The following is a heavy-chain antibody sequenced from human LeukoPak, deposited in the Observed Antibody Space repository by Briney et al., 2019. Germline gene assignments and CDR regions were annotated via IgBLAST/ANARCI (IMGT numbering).Heavy chain of an antibody. CDR3: ARGGPPKPWIQLWGWFDP. D-gene: IGHD5-18*01. J-gene: IGHJ5*02. V-gene: IGHV1-2*02. Sequence: ASVKVSCKASGYTFTGYYMHWVRQAPGQGLEWMGWINPDSGGTNYQGRVTMTRDTSISTAYMELSRLRSDDTAVYYCARGGPPKPWIQLWGWFDPWGQGTLVTVSS. CDR1: GYTFTGYY. CDR2: INPDSGGT.